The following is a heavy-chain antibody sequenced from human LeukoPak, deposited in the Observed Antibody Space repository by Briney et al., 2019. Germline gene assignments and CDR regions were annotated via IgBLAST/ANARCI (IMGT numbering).Heavy chain of an antibody. CDR2: IYHSGST. Sequence: PSQTLSLTCAVSGGPISSGGYSWSWIRQPPGKGLEWIGYIYHSGSTYYNPSLKSRVTISVDRSKNQFSLKLSSVTAADTAVYYCARGGEYLSFWDYWGQGTLVTVSS. CDR1: GGPISSGGYS. CDR3: ARGGEYLSFWDY. J-gene: IGHJ4*02. V-gene: IGHV4-30-2*01. D-gene: IGHD3-3*02.